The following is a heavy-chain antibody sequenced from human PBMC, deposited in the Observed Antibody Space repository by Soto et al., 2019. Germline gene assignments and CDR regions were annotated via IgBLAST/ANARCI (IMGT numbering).Heavy chain of an antibody. CDR1: GGSISYNSYY. V-gene: IGHV4-39*02. CDR2: IFYTGTT. CDR3: ARLVVVAPVANA. D-gene: IGHD2-2*01. Sequence: XGTLSLTCSVSGGSISYNSYYWGWIRQPPGKGLEWVGGIFYTGTTYYSPSLKDRVTISVDTSKNSFSLNLTSVTAADTAAYFCARLVVVAPVANAWGQGTLVTVSS. J-gene: IGHJ5*02.